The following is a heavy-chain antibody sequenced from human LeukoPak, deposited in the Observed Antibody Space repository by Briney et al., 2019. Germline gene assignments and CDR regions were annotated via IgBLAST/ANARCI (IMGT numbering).Heavy chain of an antibody. CDR3: AREALTTVVTKRWKGAFDI. D-gene: IGHD4-23*01. V-gene: IGHV4-59*01. Sequence: SETLSLTCTVSGGSISSYYWSWIRQPPGKGLEWLGYIYYSGSTNYNPSLKSRVTISVDTSKNQFSLKLSSVTAADTAVYYCAREALTTVVTKRWKGAFDIWGQGTMVTVSS. CDR1: GGSISSYY. CDR2: IYYSGST. J-gene: IGHJ3*02.